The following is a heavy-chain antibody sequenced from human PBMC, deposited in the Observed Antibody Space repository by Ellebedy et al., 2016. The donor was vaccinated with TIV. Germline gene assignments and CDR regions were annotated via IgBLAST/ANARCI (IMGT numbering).Heavy chain of an antibody. CDR2: ISSSGTTT. D-gene: IGHD3-10*01. J-gene: IGHJ4*02. Sequence: PGGSLRLSCTASGFTFSTYNMNWVRQAPGKGLEWVSFISSSGTTTHYADSVKRRFTISRDNDKKSLFLQMSSLRAEDTAVYYCAPRDGSYTYWGQGTLVTVSS. CDR3: APRDGSYTY. V-gene: IGHV3-48*04. CDR1: GFTFSTYN.